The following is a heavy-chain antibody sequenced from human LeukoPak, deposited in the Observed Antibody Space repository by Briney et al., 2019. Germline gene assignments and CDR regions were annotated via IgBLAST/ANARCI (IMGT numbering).Heavy chain of an antibody. Sequence: GASVKVSCKASGGTFNNYAISWVRQAPGQRLEWMGRIIPALGFSNYAQKFQGRVTITADTSTSTAYMELSSLRSDDTAVYYCASPSGFIPDYYSMEVWGQGTTVAVSS. J-gene: IGHJ6*02. CDR1: GGTFNNYA. D-gene: IGHD3-10*01. CDR3: ASPSGFIPDYYSMEV. CDR2: IIPALGFS. V-gene: IGHV1-69*04.